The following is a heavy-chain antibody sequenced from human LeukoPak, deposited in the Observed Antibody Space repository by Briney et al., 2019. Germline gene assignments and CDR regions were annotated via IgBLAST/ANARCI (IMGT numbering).Heavy chain of an antibody. D-gene: IGHD2-21*02. Sequence: SVTVSCKASGGTFSSYAISWVRQAPGQGLEWMGGIIPIFGTANYAQKFQGRVTITADESTGTAYMELSSLRSEDTAVYYCATSPTSDSPGYWGQGTLVTVSS. CDR3: ATSPTSDSPGY. J-gene: IGHJ4*02. CDR2: IIPIFGTA. CDR1: GGTFSSYA. V-gene: IGHV1-69*01.